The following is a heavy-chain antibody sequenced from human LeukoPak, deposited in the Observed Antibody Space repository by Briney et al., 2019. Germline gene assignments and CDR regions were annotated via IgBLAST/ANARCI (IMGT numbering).Heavy chain of an antibody. J-gene: IGHJ6*02. V-gene: IGHV4-59*08. D-gene: IGHD3-16*01. CDR2: VYYSGST. Sequence: SETLSLTCTVSGGSIRSYYCSWIRQPPGMGLEWVGYVYYSGSTSYNPSLKSRVTISVDASKNQFSLKLSSVTAADTAVYYCARHFTGPGTYTPYFGMDVWGQGTTVTVSS. CDR1: GGSIRSYY. CDR3: ARHFTGPGTYTPYFGMDV.